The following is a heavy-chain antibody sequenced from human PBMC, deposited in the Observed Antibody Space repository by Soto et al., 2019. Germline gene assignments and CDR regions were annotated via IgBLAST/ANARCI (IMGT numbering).Heavy chain of an antibody. V-gene: IGHV3-30*18. CDR3: AKDGASYYYYGMDV. J-gene: IGHJ6*02. CDR1: GFTFSSYG. Sequence: QVQLVESGGGVVQPGRSLRLSCAASGFTFSSYGMHWVRQAPGKGLEWGAVISDDGSNKYNADSVKGRFPISRDNSKNTLYLQMNSLRAEDTAVYYCAKDGASYYYYGMDVWGQGTTVTVSS. D-gene: IGHD3-10*01. CDR2: ISDDGSNK.